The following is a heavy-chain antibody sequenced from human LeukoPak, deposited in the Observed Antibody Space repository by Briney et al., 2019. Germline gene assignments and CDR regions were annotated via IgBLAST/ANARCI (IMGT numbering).Heavy chain of an antibody. CDR1: GGSISSSSYY. CDR2: INHSGST. CDR3: ARHTAERAAAGTGNYYYYYYMDV. J-gene: IGHJ6*03. D-gene: IGHD6-13*01. Sequence: SETLSLTCTVSGGSISSSSYYWGWIRQPPGTGLEWIGEINHSGSTNYNPSLKSRVTISVDTSKNQFSLKLSSVTAADTAVYYCARHTAERAAAGTGNYYYYYYMDVWGKGTTVTISS. V-gene: IGHV4-39*01.